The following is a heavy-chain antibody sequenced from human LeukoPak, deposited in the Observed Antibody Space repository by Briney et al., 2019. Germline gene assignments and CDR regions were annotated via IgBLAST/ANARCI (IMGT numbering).Heavy chain of an antibody. D-gene: IGHD3-3*01. J-gene: IGHJ4*02. Sequence: PGGSLRLSCAASGFIFTNYFVSWVRQAPGKGLEWVASIKHDGSEKYYVDSVRGRSTISRDNTMNSLYLQMSSLRAEDTAVYYCATDRGWRTSGYYLYYFEYWGQGTLVTYSS. CDR3: ATDRGWRTSGYYLYYFEY. V-gene: IGHV3-7*01. CDR2: IKHDGSEK. CDR1: GFIFTNYF.